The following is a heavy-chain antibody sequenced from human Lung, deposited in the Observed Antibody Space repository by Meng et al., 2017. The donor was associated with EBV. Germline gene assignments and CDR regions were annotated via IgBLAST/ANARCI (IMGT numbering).Heavy chain of an antibody. CDR2: IYDSGST. V-gene: IGHV4-30-4*08. J-gene: IGHJ5*02. Sequence: QLQLPQWGAGLLKPSETLSLTCAVYGGSIRFGDYYWSWIRQPPGKGLEWIGYIYDSGSTSYNPSLMSRVTISVDKSRNQFSLKLTSVTAADTAVYYCAREYSSSSGLPGPWGQGTLVTVSS. D-gene: IGHD6-6*01. CDR1: GGSIRFGDYY. CDR3: AREYSSSSGLPGP.